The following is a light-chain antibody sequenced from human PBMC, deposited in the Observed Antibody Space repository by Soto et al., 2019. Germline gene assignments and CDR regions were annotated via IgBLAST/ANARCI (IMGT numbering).Light chain of an antibody. CDR1: QTVASN. V-gene: IGKV3-15*01. J-gene: IGKJ2*01. CDR3: QQYHNSPPQYT. Sequence: EIEMTQSPATLSVSPGERATLSCRASQTVASNLAWYQQKPGQAPRLLVHGASTRATGVPARFSGSGSGTEFTLTISSLQSEDFAVYYCQQYHNSPPQYTFGQGTKLQIK. CDR2: GAS.